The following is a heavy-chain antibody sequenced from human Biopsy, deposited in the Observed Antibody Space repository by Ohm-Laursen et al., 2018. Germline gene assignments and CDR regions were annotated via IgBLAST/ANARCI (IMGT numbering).Heavy chain of an antibody. CDR3: ARAAFGPFDS. J-gene: IGHJ4*02. Sequence: SDTLSLTCLVSGGSISSYYWNWIRQPAGKGLEWIGRIYTSGSTNFNPSLKSRVTMSIDTSKNQFSLRLSSVTAADTAVYYCARAAFGPFDSWGQGALVTVSS. V-gene: IGHV4-4*07. CDR2: IYTSGST. CDR1: GGSISSYY. D-gene: IGHD3-16*01.